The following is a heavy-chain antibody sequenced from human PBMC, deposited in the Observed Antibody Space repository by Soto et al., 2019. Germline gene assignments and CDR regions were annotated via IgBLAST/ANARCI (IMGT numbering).Heavy chain of an antibody. CDR3: ARDSYSSGSYRFDP. J-gene: IGHJ5*02. D-gene: IGHD3-10*01. CDR1: GDSVSSNSVA. V-gene: IGHV6-1*01. CDR2: TYYRSKWYN. Sequence: SQTHSLTCAISGDSVSSNSVAWNWIRQSPSRGLEWLGRTYYRSKWYNDYAVSVKSRITINPDTSKNQFSLQLNSVTPEDTAVYYCARDSYSSGSYRFDPWGQGTLVTVSS.